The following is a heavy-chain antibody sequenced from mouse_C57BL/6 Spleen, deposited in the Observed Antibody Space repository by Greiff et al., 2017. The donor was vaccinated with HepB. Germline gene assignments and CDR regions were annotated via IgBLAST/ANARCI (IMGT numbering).Heavy chain of an antibody. V-gene: IGHV1-59*01. CDR1: GYTFTSYW. CDR2: IDPSDSYT. Sequence: QVQLQQPGAELVRPGTSVKLSCKASGYTFTSYWMHWVKQRPGQGLEWIGVIDPSDSYTNYNQKFKGKATLTVDTSSSTAYMQLSSLTSEDSAVYYCARSITTVVAGYFDVWGTGTTVTVSS. D-gene: IGHD1-1*01. J-gene: IGHJ1*03. CDR3: ARSITTVVAGYFDV.